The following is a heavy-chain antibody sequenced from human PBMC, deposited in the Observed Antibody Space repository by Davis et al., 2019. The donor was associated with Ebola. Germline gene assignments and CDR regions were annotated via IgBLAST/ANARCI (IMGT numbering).Heavy chain of an antibody. D-gene: IGHD5-12*01. CDR3: ARDYMGYDDY. Sequence: ASVKVSCKASGYSFTPCAIHWVRQAPGQRLEWMGWINPGYGNTKYSQNFLGRVTITRDTSATTVYMELSSLRSEDTAVYYCARDYMGYDDYWGQGTLVTVSA. CDR2: INPGYGNT. J-gene: IGHJ4*02. V-gene: IGHV1-3*01. CDR1: GYSFTPCA.